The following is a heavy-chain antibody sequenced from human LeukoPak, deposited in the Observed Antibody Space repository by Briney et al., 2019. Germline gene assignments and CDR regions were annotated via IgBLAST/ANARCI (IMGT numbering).Heavy chain of an antibody. CDR2: INHSGST. J-gene: IGHJ3*02. CDR3: ARAGPAPYDSSGYRTDAFDI. CDR1: GGSFSGYY. Sequence: SETLSLTCAVYGGSFSGYYWSWIRQPPGKGLEWIGEINHSGSTNYNPSLKSRVTISVDTSKNQFSLKLSSVTAADTAVYYCARAGPAPYDSSGYRTDAFDIWGQGTMVTVSS. V-gene: IGHV4-34*01. D-gene: IGHD3-22*01.